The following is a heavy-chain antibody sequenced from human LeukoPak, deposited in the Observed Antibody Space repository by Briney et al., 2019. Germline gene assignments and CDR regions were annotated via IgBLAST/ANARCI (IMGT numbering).Heavy chain of an antibody. Sequence: GGSLRLSCAASGFTFSSYEVNWVRQAPGKGLEWVSYISSSGSTIYYADSVKGRFTISRDNAKNSLYLQMNSLRAEDTAVYYCAELGITMIGGVWGKGTTVAISS. CDR2: ISSSGSTI. V-gene: IGHV3-48*03. J-gene: IGHJ6*04. D-gene: IGHD3-10*02. CDR1: GFTFSSYE. CDR3: AELGITMIGGV.